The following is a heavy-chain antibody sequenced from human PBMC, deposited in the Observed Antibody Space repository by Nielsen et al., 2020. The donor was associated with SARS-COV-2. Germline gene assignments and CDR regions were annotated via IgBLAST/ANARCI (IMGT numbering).Heavy chain of an antibody. CDR1: GVSVSSGSYF. V-gene: IGHV4-61*01. J-gene: IGHJ4*02. D-gene: IGHD3-22*01. CDR2: MFYIGTA. Sequence: SETLSLTCTVSGVSVSSGSYFWSWIRQPPGKRLEWIGYMFYIGTANYNPSFQSRVNISVDTSKNQFSLNLSSVTAADTAIYYYARGGYNIYDFDYWGRGTLVTVSS. CDR3: ARGGYNIYDFDY.